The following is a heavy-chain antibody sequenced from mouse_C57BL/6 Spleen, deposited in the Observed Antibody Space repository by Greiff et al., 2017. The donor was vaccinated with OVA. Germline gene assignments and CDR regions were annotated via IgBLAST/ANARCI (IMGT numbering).Heavy chain of an antibody. J-gene: IGHJ3*01. D-gene: IGHD2-5*01. CDR2: IDPSDRET. CDR3: ARGRDSNPWFAY. CDR1: GYTFTRYW. V-gene: IGHV1-52*01. Sequence: QVQLKQPGAELVRPGSSVKLSCKASGYTFTRYWMHWVKQRPIQGLEWIGNIDPSDRETHYNQKFKEKATLPLDKSSIRAYMQLSSLTSADSAVYYCARGRDSNPWFAYWGQGTLGTVAA.